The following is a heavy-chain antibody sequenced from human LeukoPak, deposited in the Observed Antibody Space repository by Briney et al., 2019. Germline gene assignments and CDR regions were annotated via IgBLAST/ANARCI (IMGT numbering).Heavy chain of an antibody. CDR2: ISGSGGST. J-gene: IGHJ4*02. CDR1: GFTFSSYA. Sequence: GGSLRLSCAASGFTFSSYAMSWVRQAPGKGLEWVSAISGSGGSTYYADSVKGRFTISRDNPKNTLYLQMNSLRAEDTAVYYCAKDSSGWPTEYFDYWGQGTLVTVSS. V-gene: IGHV3-23*01. CDR3: AKDSSGWPTEYFDY. D-gene: IGHD6-19*01.